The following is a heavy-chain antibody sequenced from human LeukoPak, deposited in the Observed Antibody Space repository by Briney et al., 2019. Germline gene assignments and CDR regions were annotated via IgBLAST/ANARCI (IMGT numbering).Heavy chain of an antibody. J-gene: IGHJ4*02. Sequence: SETLSLTCTVSGGSISSGDYYWSWLRQPPGKGLEWIGYIYYSGSTYYNPSLKSRVTISVDTSKNQFSLKLSSATAADTAVYYCARVSSWYRYFDYWGQGTLVTVPS. V-gene: IGHV4-30-4*01. CDR2: IYYSGST. D-gene: IGHD6-13*01. CDR3: ARVSSWYRYFDY. CDR1: GGSISSGDYY.